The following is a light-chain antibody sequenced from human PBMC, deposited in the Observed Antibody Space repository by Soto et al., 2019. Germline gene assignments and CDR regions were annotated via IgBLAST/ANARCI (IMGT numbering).Light chain of an antibody. CDR3: QQYNNRPLT. CDR2: WAA. Sequence: IVITRSLDSLAVSLGERSTINCKSSQRLFYSYNNYNYFASYQQKPGQPPKGLIYWAATRASGVPDRFCGSGAGREFSLIIISLQAEDFAVDYCQQYNNRPLTFGQGTRLEIK. CDR1: QRLFYSYNNYNY. J-gene: IGKJ5*01. V-gene: IGKV4-1*01.